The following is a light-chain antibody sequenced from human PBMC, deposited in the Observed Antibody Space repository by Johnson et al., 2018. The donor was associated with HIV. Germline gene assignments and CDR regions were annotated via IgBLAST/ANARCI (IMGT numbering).Light chain of an antibody. CDR2: EDN. J-gene: IGLJ1*01. Sequence: QSVLTQPPSVSAAPGQKVTISCSGSSSNIGNNYVSWYRQLPGTAPKVLIYEDNKRPSGIPDRFSGSKSGTSAALDIAGLQTGDEADYYCGTWDSSLTVGVFGSWTKVTVL. CDR3: GTWDSSLTVGV. V-gene: IGLV1-51*02. CDR1: SSNIGNNY.